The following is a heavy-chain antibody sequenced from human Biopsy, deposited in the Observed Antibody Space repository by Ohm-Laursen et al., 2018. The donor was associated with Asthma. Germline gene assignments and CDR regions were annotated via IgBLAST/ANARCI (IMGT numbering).Heavy chain of an antibody. CDR2: ISKDASTQ. V-gene: IGHV3-30*06. CDR3: VRDGTDDAFDI. J-gene: IGHJ3*02. Sequence: SLRLSCSASGITFSTYGMHWVRQAPGKRLEWVGVISKDASTQDYADSVKGRFTMARDNSKNTLDLQMNSLREEDTAVYYCVRDGTDDAFDIWGQGTVVSVSS. D-gene: IGHD1-1*01. CDR1: GITFSTYG.